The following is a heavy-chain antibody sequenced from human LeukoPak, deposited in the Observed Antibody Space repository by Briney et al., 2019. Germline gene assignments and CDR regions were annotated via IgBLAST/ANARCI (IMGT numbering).Heavy chain of an antibody. D-gene: IGHD6-13*01. J-gene: IGHJ6*03. CDR2: IYPGDSDT. CDR1: GYSFTSYW. CDR3: ARLRLYSNKYYYYYMDV. Sequence: GESLKISCKGSGYSFTSYWIGWVRQMPGKGLEWMGIIYPGDSDTRYSPSFQGQVTISADKSVSTAYLQWSSLKASDTAMYYCARLRLYSNKYYYYYMDVWGKGTTVTVSS. V-gene: IGHV5-51*01.